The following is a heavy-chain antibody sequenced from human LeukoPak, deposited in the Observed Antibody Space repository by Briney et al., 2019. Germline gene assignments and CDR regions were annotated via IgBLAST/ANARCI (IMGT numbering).Heavy chain of an antibody. D-gene: IGHD2-2*01. V-gene: IGHV3-48*03. Sequence: GGSLRLSCAASGFTFSSYEMNWVRQAPGKGLEWVSYISSSGSTIYYADSVKGRFTTPRDNAKNSVYLQMNSLRAEDTAVCYCARGGSRYTTTWYYWGQGTLVTVSS. CDR3: ARGGSRYTTTWYY. CDR2: ISSSGSTI. CDR1: GFTFSSYE. J-gene: IGHJ4*02.